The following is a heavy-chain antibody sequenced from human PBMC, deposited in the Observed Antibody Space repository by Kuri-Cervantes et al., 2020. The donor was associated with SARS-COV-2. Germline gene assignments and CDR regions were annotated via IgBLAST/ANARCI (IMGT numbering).Heavy chain of an antibody. D-gene: IGHD4-23*01. CDR2: ISHSGST. CDR1: GGSFSDYY. V-gene: IGHV4-34*01. CDR3: ASPGGFLDV. J-gene: IGHJ6*04. Sequence: GSLRLSCAVYGGSFSDYYWSWIRQPPGKGLEWIGEISHSGSTKYNPSLKSRVTISVDTSKNQFSLKLSSVTAADTAVYYCASPGGFLDVWGKGTTVTVSS.